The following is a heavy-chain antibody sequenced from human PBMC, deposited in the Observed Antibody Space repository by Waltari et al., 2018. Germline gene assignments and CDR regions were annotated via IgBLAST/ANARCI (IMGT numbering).Heavy chain of an antibody. J-gene: IGHJ4*02. V-gene: IGHV4-39*07. Sequence: QLQLQESGPGLVKPSETLSLTCTVSGGSISSSSYYWGWIRQPPGKGLEWIGSSYYSGSTYYNPSLKSRVTISVDTSKNQFSLKLSSVTAADTAVYYCAGDSIVGATGGFDYWGQGTLVTVSS. CDR2: SYYSGST. D-gene: IGHD1-26*01. CDR1: GGSISSSSYY. CDR3: AGDSIVGATGGFDY.